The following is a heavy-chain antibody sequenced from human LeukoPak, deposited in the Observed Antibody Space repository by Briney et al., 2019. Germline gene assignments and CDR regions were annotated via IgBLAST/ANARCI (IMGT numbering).Heavy chain of an antibody. CDR1: GFTFGSYW. Sequence: PGGSLRLSCAASGFTFGSYWMNWVRQAPGKGLEWVANIEQGGSEKYYVDSVKGRFTISRDNAKNSLYLQMNSLRAEDTALYYCAKDFYYDGSGPIDYWGQGTLVTVSS. D-gene: IGHD3-22*01. J-gene: IGHJ4*02. CDR3: AKDFYYDGSGPIDY. V-gene: IGHV3-7*03. CDR2: IEQGGSEK.